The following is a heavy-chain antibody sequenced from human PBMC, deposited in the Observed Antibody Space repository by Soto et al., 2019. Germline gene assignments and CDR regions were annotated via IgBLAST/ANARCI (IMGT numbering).Heavy chain of an antibody. CDR1: GYTLTELS. V-gene: IGHV1-24*01. CDR3: ATSAGRGYCSGGSCYEEGYYYSGMAA. D-gene: IGHD2-15*01. CDR2: FDPEDGET. Sequence: ASVKVSCKVSGYTLTELSMHWVRQAPGKGLEWMGGFDPEDGETIYAQKFQGRVTMTEDTSTDTAYMELSSLRSEDTAVYYCATSAGRGYCSGGSCYEEGYYYSGMAAWGQGTSVTVSS. J-gene: IGHJ6*02.